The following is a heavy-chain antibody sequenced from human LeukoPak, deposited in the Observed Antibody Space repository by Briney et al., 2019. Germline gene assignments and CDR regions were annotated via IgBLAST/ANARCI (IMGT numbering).Heavy chain of an antibody. V-gene: IGHV4-4*02. J-gene: IGHJ3*02. CDR2: IYHSGST. Sequence: SETLSLTCAVSGGSISSSNWWSWVRQPPGKALEWIGEIYHSGSTNYNPSLKSRVTISVDKSKNQFSLKLSSVTAADTAVYYCAREGSGIVVVPAASDAFDIWGQGTMVTVSS. CDR1: GGSISSSNW. CDR3: AREGSGIVVVPAASDAFDI. D-gene: IGHD2-2*01.